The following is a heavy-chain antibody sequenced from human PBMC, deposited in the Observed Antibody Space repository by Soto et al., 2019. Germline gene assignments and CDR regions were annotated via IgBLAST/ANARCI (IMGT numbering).Heavy chain of an antibody. CDR3: AKERTGYYIDY. CDR2: ISYDGSNN. D-gene: IGHD3-9*01. Sequence: GGSLRLCCAASGFTFSSYAMHWVRQAPGKGLEWVAFISYDGSNNYYADSVKGRFTISRDKSKNTLYLQMNSLRTEDTAVYYCAKERTGYYIDYWGQGTLVTVSS. V-gene: IGHV3-30*18. J-gene: IGHJ4*02. CDR1: GFTFSSYA.